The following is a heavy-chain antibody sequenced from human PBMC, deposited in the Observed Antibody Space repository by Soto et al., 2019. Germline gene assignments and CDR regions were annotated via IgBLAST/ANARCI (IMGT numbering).Heavy chain of an antibody. CDR1: GFTFSSYA. J-gene: IGHJ2*01. D-gene: IGHD4-4*01. CDR2: ISYDGSNK. CDR3: ARPLWRDDYNWGYFDL. Sequence: QGQLVESGGGVVQPGRSLRLSCAASGFTFSSYAMHWVRQAPGKGLEWVAVISYDGSNKYYADSVKGRFTIYRDNSKNTLYLQMNSLRAGDTAAYYCARPLWRDDYNWGYFDLWGRGTLVTVSS. V-gene: IGHV3-30-3*01.